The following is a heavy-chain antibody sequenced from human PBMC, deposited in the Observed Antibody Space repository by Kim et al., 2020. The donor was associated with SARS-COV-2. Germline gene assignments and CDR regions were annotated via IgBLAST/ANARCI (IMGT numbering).Heavy chain of an antibody. V-gene: IGHV3-49*02. J-gene: IGHJ4*02. Sequence: YAASVKGRFTISRDDSKSIAYLQMNSLKTEDTAVYYCTMNYYDSSGYLDYWGQGTLVTVSS. D-gene: IGHD3-22*01. CDR3: TMNYYDSSGYLDY.